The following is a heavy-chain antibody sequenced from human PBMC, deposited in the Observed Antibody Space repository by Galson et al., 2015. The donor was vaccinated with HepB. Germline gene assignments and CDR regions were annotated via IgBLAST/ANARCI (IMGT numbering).Heavy chain of an antibody. CDR2: IHLSGLT. V-gene: IGHV4-4*01. Sequence: ETLSLTCAVSGGSITTTSWWSWVRQPPGKGLEWIGQIHLSGLTNYNPSLKSRVTMSIDKSKNQFSLTLTSVTAADTALYSCAREIMETSGNALDIWGQGTMVAVSS. CDR1: GGSITTTSW. CDR3: AREIMETSGNALDI. D-gene: IGHD1-1*01. J-gene: IGHJ3*02.